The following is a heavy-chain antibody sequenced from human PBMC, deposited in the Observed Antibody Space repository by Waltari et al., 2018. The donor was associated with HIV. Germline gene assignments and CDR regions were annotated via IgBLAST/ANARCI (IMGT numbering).Heavy chain of an antibody. CDR3: AREMSLIRVIAVAMDV. Sequence: VQLVQSGAEEKRTGASVKISCRASRYRFTSHAIHWVRQAPGQRLEWVGWVNTANGHIKESQNFQGRVTITRDTSATTASMELNSLRSEDTAVYYCAREMSLIRVIAVAMDVWGQGTTVTVSS. J-gene: IGHJ6*02. CDR1: RYRFTSHA. CDR2: VNTANGHI. D-gene: IGHD6-19*01. V-gene: IGHV1-3*05.